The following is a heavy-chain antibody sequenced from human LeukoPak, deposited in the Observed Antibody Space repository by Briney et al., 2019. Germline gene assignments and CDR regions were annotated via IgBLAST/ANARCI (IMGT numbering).Heavy chain of an antibody. J-gene: IGHJ4*02. CDR3: AGASGYYYDSSGSHFDY. V-gene: IGHV1-8*03. CDR2: MNPNSGNT. Sequence: GASVKVSCKASGYTFTSYDINWVRQATGQGLEWMGWMNPNSGNTGYAQKFQGRVTITRNTSISTAYMELSSLRSEDTAVYYCAGASGYYYDSSGSHFDYWGQGTLVTVSS. D-gene: IGHD3-22*01. CDR1: GYTFTSYD.